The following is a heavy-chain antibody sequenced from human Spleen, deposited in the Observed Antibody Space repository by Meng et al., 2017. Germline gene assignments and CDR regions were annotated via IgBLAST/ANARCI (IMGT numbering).Heavy chain of an antibody. Sequence: QVQLRESGPGLVRPSTTLSLHCTVYGGSFSGYYWSWIRQPPGKGLEWIGEINHSGSTNYNPSLESRATISVDTSQNNLSLKLSSVTAADSAVYYCARGPTTMAHDFDYWGQGTLVTVSS. CDR2: INHSGST. J-gene: IGHJ4*02. CDR1: GGSFSGYY. CDR3: ARGPTTMAHDFDY. V-gene: IGHV4-34*01. D-gene: IGHD4-11*01.